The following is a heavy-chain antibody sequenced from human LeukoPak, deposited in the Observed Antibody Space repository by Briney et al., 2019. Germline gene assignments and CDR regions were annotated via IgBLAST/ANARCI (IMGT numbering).Heavy chain of an antibody. V-gene: IGHV3-21*01. Sequence: GGSLRLSCAASGFTSSSYGMNWVRQAPGKGLEWVSSISSSSSYIYYADSVKGRFTISRDNAKNSLYLQMNSLRAEDTAVYYCARLVRDYYYMDVWGKGTTVTVSS. CDR1: GFTSSSYG. CDR2: ISSSSSYI. J-gene: IGHJ6*03. CDR3: ARLVRDYYYMDV. D-gene: IGHD2-8*02.